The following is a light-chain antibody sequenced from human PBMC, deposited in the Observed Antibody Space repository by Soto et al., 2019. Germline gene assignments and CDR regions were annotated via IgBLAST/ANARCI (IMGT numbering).Light chain of an antibody. Sequence: EIVLTQSPGTLSLSPGERATLTCRASQSVTSNFLAWYQQNPGQAPRLLMYGASSRATGIPDRFSGSGSGTAFTLSISSMEPEDCALYYCHQYGSSPLTFGPGPKVDIK. CDR1: QSVTSNF. CDR3: HQYGSSPLT. V-gene: IGKV3-20*01. CDR2: GAS. J-gene: IGKJ3*01.